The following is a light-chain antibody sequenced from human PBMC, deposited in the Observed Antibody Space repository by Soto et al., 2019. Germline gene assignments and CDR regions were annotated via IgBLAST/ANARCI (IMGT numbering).Light chain of an antibody. CDR2: GAS. V-gene: IGKV3-20*01. CDR1: QSVSSSY. J-gene: IGKJ1*01. Sequence: EIVLTQSPGTLSLSPGERATLSCRASQSVSSSYLAGYQQKPGQAPRLLIYGASRRATGIPDRFSGSGSGTDFTLTISRLEPEDFALYYCQQYGSSPVTFGQGTKVEIK. CDR3: QQYGSSPVT.